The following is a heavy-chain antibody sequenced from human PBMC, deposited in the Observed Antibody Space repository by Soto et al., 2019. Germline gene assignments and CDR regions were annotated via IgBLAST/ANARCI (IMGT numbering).Heavy chain of an antibody. V-gene: IGHV1-2*04. D-gene: IGHD2-15*01. J-gene: IGHJ5*02. CDR1: GYTFTGYY. CDR3: ARDRTRGLGNWFDP. Sequence: VKVSCKASGYTFTGYYMHWVRQAPGQGLEWMGWINPNSGGTNYAQKFQGWVTMTRDTSISTAYMELSRLRSDDTAVYYCARDRTRGLGNWFDPWGQGTLVTVSS. CDR2: INPNSGGT.